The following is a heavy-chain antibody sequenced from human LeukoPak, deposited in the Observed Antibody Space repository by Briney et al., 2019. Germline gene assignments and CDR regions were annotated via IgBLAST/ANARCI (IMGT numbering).Heavy chain of an antibody. CDR2: ISYSGYT. CDR3: ARGRNDNGGMFFDS. CDR1: GGSIRSHY. D-gene: IGHD4-23*01. J-gene: IGHJ4*02. V-gene: IGHV4-59*11. Sequence: KPSETLSLTCTVSGGSIRSHYWSWIRQAPGKGLEWIGFISYSGYTSYSPSLKSRVAISVDTSKSQFSLRLSSLTAADTAIYYCARGRNDNGGMFFDSWAQGTLVTVSS.